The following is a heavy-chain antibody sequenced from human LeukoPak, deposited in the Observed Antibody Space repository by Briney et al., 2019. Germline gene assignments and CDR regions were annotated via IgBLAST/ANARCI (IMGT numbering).Heavy chain of an antibody. V-gene: IGHV1-18*01. CDR3: ARDIAAHYYYYGMDV. CDR2: ISAYNGNT. Sequence: ASVKVSCKASGGTFSSYGISWVRQAPGQGPEWMGWISAYNGNTNYAQKLQGRVTMTTDTSTSTAYMELRSLRSDDTAVYYCARDIAAHYYYYGMDVWGQGTTVTVSS. J-gene: IGHJ6*02. D-gene: IGHD6-6*01. CDR1: GGTFSSYG.